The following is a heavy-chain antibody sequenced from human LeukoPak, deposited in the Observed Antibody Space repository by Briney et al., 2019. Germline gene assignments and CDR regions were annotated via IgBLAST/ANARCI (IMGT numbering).Heavy chain of an antibody. D-gene: IGHD3-10*01. CDR3: ARDLWFGEST. CDR1: GGSISSYY. CDR2: IYYSGST. V-gene: IGHV4-59*12. J-gene: IGHJ5*02. Sequence: PSETLSLTCTVSGGSISSYYWSWIRQPPGKGLEWIGYIYYSGSTNYNPSLKSRVTISVDTSKNQFSLKLSSVTAADTAVYYCARDLWFGESTWGQGTLVTVSS.